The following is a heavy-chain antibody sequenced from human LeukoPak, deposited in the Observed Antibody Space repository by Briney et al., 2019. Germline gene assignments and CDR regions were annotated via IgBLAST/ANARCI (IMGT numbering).Heavy chain of an antibody. V-gene: IGHV3-30*03. Sequence: PGGSLRLSCAASGFTFSSYGMHWVRQAPGKGLEWVAVISYDGSNKYYADSVKGRFTISRDNSKNTLYLQMNSLRAEDTAVYYCAREVGGYDPPWFYYYYYMDVWGKGTTVTVSS. CDR2: ISYDGSNK. D-gene: IGHD5-12*01. CDR1: GFTFSSYG. CDR3: AREVGGYDPPWFYYYYYMDV. J-gene: IGHJ6*03.